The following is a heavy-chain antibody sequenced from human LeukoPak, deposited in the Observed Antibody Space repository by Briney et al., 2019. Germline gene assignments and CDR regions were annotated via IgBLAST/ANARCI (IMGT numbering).Heavy chain of an antibody. J-gene: IGHJ5*01. CDR2: MNTKTGNP. Sequence: GASVKVSCKASGYTLTGYAMHWLRQAPGQGLEWMGWMNTKTGNPTYAQGFTGRFVFSLDTAVSTAYLQISSLKAEDTAVYYCARDTDWFDSWGQGTLVTVSS. CDR3: ARDTDWFDS. V-gene: IGHV7-4-1*02. CDR1: GYTLTGYA.